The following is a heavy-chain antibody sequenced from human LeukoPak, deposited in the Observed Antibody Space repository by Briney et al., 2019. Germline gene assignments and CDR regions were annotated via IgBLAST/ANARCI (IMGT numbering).Heavy chain of an antibody. D-gene: IGHD3-22*01. J-gene: IGHJ6*02. CDR1: GFTFSSYS. V-gene: IGHV3-21*01. Sequence: PGGSLRLTCAASGFTFSSYSMNWVRQAPGKGLEWVSSISSSSSYIYYADSVKGRFTISRDNAKNSLYLQMNSLRAEDTALYYCARDRYYESSGYYMGYYYYGMDVWGQGTTVTVSS. CDR3: ARDRYYESSGYYMGYYYYGMDV. CDR2: ISSSSSYI.